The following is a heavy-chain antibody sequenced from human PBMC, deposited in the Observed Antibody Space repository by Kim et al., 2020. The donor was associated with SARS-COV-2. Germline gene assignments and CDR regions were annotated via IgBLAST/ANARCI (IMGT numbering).Heavy chain of an antibody. D-gene: IGHD6-19*01. Sequence: SETLSLTCTVSGGSISSSSYYWGWIRQPPGKGLEWIGSIYYSGSTYYNPSLKSRVTISVDTSKNQFSLKLSSVTAADTAVYYCARQAVVAGGWFDPWGQG. V-gene: IGHV4-39*01. J-gene: IGHJ5*02. CDR3: ARQAVVAGGWFDP. CDR2: IYYSGST. CDR1: GGSISSSSYY.